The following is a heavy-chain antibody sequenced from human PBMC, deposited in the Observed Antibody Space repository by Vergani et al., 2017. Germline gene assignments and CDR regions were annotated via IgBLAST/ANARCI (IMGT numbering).Heavy chain of an antibody. CDR2: INHSGST. CDR1: GGSFSGYY. J-gene: IGHJ5*02. V-gene: IGHV4-34*01. D-gene: IGHD5-18*01. Sequence: QVQLQESGPGLVKPSETLSLTCTVYGGSFSGYYWSWIRQPPGKGLEWIGEINHSGSTNYNPSLKSRVTISVDTSKNQFSLKLSSVTAADTAVYYCARTILSSYGSWRRFDPWGQGTLVTVSS. CDR3: ARTILSSYGSWRRFDP.